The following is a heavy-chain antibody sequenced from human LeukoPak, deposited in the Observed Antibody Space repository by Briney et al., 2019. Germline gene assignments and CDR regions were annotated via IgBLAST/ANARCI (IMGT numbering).Heavy chain of an antibody. V-gene: IGHV4-59*01. CDR1: GGSISSYY. CDR2: IYYSGST. Sequence: SETLSLTCTVSGGSISSYYWSWIRQPPGKGLEWIGYIYYSGSTNYNPSLKSRVTISVDTSKNQFSLKLSSVTAADTAVYYCARATCSSTSCYLSAPYYYYGMDVWGQGTTVTVSS. D-gene: IGHD2-2*01. CDR3: ARATCSSTSCYLSAPYYYYGMDV. J-gene: IGHJ6*02.